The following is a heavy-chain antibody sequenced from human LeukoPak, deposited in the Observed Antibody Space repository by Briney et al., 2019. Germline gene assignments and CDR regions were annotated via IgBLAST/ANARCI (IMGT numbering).Heavy chain of an antibody. CDR3: ASSGYSYGYYYYGMDV. CDR1: GYTLTELS. V-gene: IGHV1-24*01. CDR2: FDPEDGET. Sequence: ASVKVSCKVSGYTLTELSMHWVRQAPGKGLEWMGGFDPEDGETIYAQKFQGRVTITADKSTSTAYMELSSLRSEDTAVYYCASSGYSYGYYYYGMDVWGQGTTVTVSS. D-gene: IGHD5-18*01. J-gene: IGHJ6*02.